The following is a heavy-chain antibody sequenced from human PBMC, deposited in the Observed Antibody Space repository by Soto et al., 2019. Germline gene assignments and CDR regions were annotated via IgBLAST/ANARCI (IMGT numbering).Heavy chain of an antibody. D-gene: IGHD4-17*01. V-gene: IGHV1-69*01. CDR2: IIPIFGTA. J-gene: IGHJ4*02. CDR3: ARAKKNTVTTRGLYYFDY. Sequence: QVQLVQSGAEVKKPGSSVKVSCKASGGTFSSYAISWVRQAPGQGLEWMGRIIPIFGTANYAQKFQGRVTITADESMSTAYMELSSLRSEDTAVYYCARAKKNTVTTRGLYYFDYWGQGTLVTVSS. CDR1: GGTFSSYA.